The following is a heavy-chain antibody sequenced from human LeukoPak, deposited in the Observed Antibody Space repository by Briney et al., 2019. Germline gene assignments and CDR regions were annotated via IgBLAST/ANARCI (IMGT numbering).Heavy chain of an antibody. CDR2: MNPNSGNT. Sequence: ASVKVSCKPSVYTFFKYDINWVRQATGQGLELMGWMNPNSGNTGYAQKFQGRVTMTRNTSISTAYVELSSLRSEDTAVYYCARAKGKAGAKFDYWGQGTLVTVSS. CDR3: ARAKGKAGAKFDY. CDR1: VYTFFKYD. V-gene: IGHV1-8*01. D-gene: IGHD1-26*01. J-gene: IGHJ4*02.